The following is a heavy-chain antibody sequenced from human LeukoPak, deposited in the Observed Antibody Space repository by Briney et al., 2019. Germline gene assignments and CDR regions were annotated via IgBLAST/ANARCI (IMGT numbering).Heavy chain of an antibody. CDR2: IYYSGST. J-gene: IGHJ5*02. Sequence: SETLSLTCAVSGGSISSGGYSWSWIRQPPGKGLEWIGYIYYSGSTYYNPSLKSRVTISVDTSKNQFSLKLSSVTAADTAVYYCARGGYNWNRNWLDPWGQGTLVTVSS. V-gene: IGHV4-30-4*07. CDR1: GGSISSGGYS. D-gene: IGHD1-20*01. CDR3: ARGGYNWNRNWLDP.